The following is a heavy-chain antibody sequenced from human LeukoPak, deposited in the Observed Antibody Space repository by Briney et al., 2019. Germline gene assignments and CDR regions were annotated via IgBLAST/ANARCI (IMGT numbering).Heavy chain of an antibody. J-gene: IGHJ2*01. CDR3: ARDYHLDDNTFLPDAAFWYFDL. Sequence: GGSLRLSCAASTFTFSSYNMNWVRQAPGKGLEWVSYISSSSTSIYYADSVKGRFTISRDNAKNSLYLQMHSLRAEDTAVFYCARDYHLDDNTFLPDAAFWYFDLWGRGTLVTVSS. CDR1: TFTFSSYN. V-gene: IGHV3-48*04. D-gene: IGHD3-16*01. CDR2: ISSSSTSI.